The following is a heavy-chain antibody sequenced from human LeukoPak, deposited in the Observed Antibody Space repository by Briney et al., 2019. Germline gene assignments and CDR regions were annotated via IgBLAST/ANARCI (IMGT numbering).Heavy chain of an antibody. D-gene: IGHD2-2*02. CDR2: INPNSGGT. CDR3: ARQVIVVVPAAIRGYYYYYMDV. J-gene: IGHJ6*03. V-gene: IGHV1-2*02. Sequence: APVKVSCKASGYTFTGYYMHWVRQAPGQGLEWMGWINPNSGGTNYAQKFQGRVTMTRDTSISTAYMELSRLRSDDTVVYYCARQVIVVVPAAIRGYYYYYMDVWGKGTTVTVSS. CDR1: GYTFTGYY.